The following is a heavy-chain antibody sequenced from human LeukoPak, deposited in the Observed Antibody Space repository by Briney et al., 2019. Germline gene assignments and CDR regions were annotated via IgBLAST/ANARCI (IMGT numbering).Heavy chain of an antibody. CDR1: GYSISSGYY. J-gene: IGHJ4*02. D-gene: IGHD6-13*01. V-gene: IGHV4-38-2*02. CDR2: IYHSGST. Sequence: SGTLSLTCTVSGYSISSGYYWGLIRQPPGKGLEGIGSIYHSGSTYYNPSLKSRVTISVDTSKKHFYLKLSSVTAAETAVYYCARASKAAGTVYWGQGTLVTVSS. CDR3: ARASKAAGTVY.